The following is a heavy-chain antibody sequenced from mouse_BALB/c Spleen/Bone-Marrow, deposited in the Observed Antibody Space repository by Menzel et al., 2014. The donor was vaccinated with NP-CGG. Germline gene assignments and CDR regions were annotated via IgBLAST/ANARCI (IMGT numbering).Heavy chain of an antibody. V-gene: IGHV4-1*02. D-gene: IGHD2-3*01. J-gene: IGHJ3*01. Sequence: EVNLVESGGGLVQPGGSLKLSCAASGFDFSRYWMSWVRQAPGKGLEWIGEINPYSSTINYTPSLKDKFIISRDNAKNTLYLQMSKVRSEDTALYCCARLGYYGWFAYWGQGTLVTVSA. CDR1: GFDFSRYW. CDR3: ARLGYYGWFAY. CDR2: INPYSSTI.